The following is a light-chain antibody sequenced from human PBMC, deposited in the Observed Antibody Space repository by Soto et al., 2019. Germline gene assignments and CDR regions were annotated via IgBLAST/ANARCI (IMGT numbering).Light chain of an antibody. CDR1: SSDVGGYNY. Sequence: QSALTQPASVSGSPGQSITISCTGTSSDVGGYNYVSWYQQHPGKAPKLMIYDVSNRPSGVSNRFSGSKSGNTASLTISGLPAEDEAYYCCSSYTSISTDVFGAGTKVTVL. CDR3: SSYTSISTDV. J-gene: IGLJ1*01. V-gene: IGLV2-14*01. CDR2: DVS.